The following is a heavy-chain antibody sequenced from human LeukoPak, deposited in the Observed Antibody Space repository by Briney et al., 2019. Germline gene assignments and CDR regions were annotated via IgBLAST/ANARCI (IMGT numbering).Heavy chain of an antibody. CDR2: IYYSGST. J-gene: IGHJ5*02. CDR1: GGSISSSSYY. D-gene: IGHD6-6*01. Sequence: SETLSLTCTVSGGSISSSSYYWSWIRQPPGKGLEWIGYIYYSGSTNYNPSLKSRVTISVDTSKNQFSLKLSSVTAADTAVYYCAREENYHSSSRFDPWGQGTLVTVSS. CDR3: AREENYHSSSRFDP. V-gene: IGHV4-61*01.